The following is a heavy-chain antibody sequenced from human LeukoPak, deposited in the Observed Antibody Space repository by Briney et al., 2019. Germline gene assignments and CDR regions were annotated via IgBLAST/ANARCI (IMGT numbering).Heavy chain of an antibody. CDR1: GYRFTAYY. V-gene: IGHV1-2*02. CDR3: ARDPAQSYYTDV. CDR2: INPRSPGT. Sequence: ASEKVSCKASGYRFTAYYIHWVRQAPGQGLEWMGWINPRSPGTNYAQKFQGRVTMTRDTSSSTAYMELNSLTSDDTAVYYCARDPAQSYYTDVWGIGTTVTVSS. J-gene: IGHJ6*03.